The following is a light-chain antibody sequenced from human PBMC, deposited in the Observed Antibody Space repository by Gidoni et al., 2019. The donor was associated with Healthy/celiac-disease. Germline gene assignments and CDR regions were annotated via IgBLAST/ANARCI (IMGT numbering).Light chain of an antibody. V-gene: IGKV3-15*01. CDR1: QSVSSN. CDR2: GAS. CDR3: QQYNNWPPQT. Sequence: ELVMTQSPATLSVSPGERATLSCRASQSVSSNLAWYQQKPGLIYGASTRATGIPARFSGSGSGTEFTLTISSLQSEDPSVYYCQQYNNWPPQTFGQGTKVEIK. J-gene: IGKJ1*01.